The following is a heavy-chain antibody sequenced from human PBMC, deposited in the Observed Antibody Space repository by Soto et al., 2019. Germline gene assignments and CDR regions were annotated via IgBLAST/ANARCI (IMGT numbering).Heavy chain of an antibody. J-gene: IGHJ4*02. Sequence: QVQLVQSGAEVKKPGSSVKVSCKASGGTFSSYAISWVRQAPGQGLEWMGGIIPIFGTANYAQKFQGRVTITADKSTSTAYMELSSLRSEDTAVYYWARELRFLGEWVTAPFDYWGQGTLGTVSS. CDR2: IIPIFGTA. CDR3: ARELRFLGEWVTAPFDY. V-gene: IGHV1-69*06. D-gene: IGHD3-3*01. CDR1: GGTFSSYA.